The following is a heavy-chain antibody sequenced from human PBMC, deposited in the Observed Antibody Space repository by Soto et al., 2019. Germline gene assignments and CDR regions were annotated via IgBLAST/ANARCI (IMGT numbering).Heavy chain of an antibody. D-gene: IGHD5-12*01. V-gene: IGHV4-59*08. Sequence: PSETLSLTCTVSGGSISSYYWSWIRQPPGKGLEWIGYIYYSGSTNYNPSLKSRVTISVDTSKNQFSLRLSSVTAADTAVYYCARLKRDGYNYSPLYYWGQGTLVTVSS. J-gene: IGHJ4*02. CDR2: IYYSGST. CDR1: GGSISSYY. CDR3: ARLKRDGYNYSPLYY.